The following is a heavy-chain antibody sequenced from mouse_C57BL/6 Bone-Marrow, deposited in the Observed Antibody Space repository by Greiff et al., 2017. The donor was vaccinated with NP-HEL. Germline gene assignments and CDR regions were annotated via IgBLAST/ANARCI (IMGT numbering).Heavy chain of an antibody. CDR2: ISSGGSYT. V-gene: IGHV5-6*02. D-gene: IGHD2-4*01. CDR3: ARPLYDYERGYFDY. Sequence: EVKLVESGGDLVKPGGSLKLSCAASGFTFSSYGMSWVRQTPDKRLEWVATISSGGSYTYYPDSVKGRFTISRDNAKNTLYLQMSSLKSEDTAMHYCARPLYDYERGYFDYWGQGTTLTVSS. CDR1: GFTFSSYG. J-gene: IGHJ2*01.